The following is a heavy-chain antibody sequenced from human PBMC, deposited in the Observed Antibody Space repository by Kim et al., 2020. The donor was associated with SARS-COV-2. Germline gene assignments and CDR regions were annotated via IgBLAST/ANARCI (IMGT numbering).Heavy chain of an antibody. V-gene: IGHV3-15*01. D-gene: IGHD4-17*01. CDR3: AAYGGHDY. CDR1: GFTFSNAW. CDR2: IKSKTDGGTT. J-gene: IGHJ4*02. Sequence: GGSLRLSCVASGFTFSNAWMNWVRQAPGKGLEWVGHIKSKTDGGTTDYAAPVKDRFTISRDDSKNTVSLQMNSLKTEDKAVYYCAAYGGHDYWGQGTLVTVSS.